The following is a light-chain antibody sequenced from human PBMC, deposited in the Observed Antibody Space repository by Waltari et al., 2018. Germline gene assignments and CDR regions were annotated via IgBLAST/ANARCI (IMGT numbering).Light chain of an antibody. CDR1: QSVTSSF. CDR2: AGS. Sequence: EIVLTQSPGTLSLSPGERVTLSCRASQSVTSSFLVWYQQKPGQAPRLLIYAGSTRATGIPDRFSGSGSATDFTLTISRLEPEDFAVYYCQQLNSYLFFGPGTKVDIK. V-gene: IGKV3-20*01. J-gene: IGKJ3*01. CDR3: QQLNSYLF.